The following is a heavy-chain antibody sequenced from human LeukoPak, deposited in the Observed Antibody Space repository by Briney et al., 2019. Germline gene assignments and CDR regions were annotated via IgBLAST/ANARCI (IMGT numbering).Heavy chain of an antibody. CDR1: GGSINSLGYY. CDR2: ISQSGNT. J-gene: IGHJ6*03. Sequence: SETLSLTCTVSGGSINSLGYYWGWVRQSPGVGLEWIGIISQSGNTYLSPSLKSRLTMSVDTSKNHFSLSLTSVTAADTAVYFRARTEDYYFNYMDVWGKGTTVTVSS. CDR3: ARTEDYYFNYMDV. V-gene: IGHV4-39*07.